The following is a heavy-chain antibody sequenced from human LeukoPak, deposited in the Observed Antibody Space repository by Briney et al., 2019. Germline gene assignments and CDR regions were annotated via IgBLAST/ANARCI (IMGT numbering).Heavy chain of an antibody. CDR2: FDPEDGET. CDR1: GYTLTELS. D-gene: IGHD2-2*01. Sequence: ASVKVSCKVSGYTLTELSMHWVRQAPGKGLEWMGGFDPEDGETIYAQKLQGRVTTTEDTSTDTAYMELSSLRSEDTAVYYCATVRVPAAIPYYYYYGMDVWGQGTTVTVSS. V-gene: IGHV1-24*01. CDR3: ATVRVPAAIPYYYYYGMDV. J-gene: IGHJ6*02.